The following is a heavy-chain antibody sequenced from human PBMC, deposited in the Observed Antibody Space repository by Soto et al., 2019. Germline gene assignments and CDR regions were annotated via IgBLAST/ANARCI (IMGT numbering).Heavy chain of an antibody. CDR3: ARGHTAMAQFDY. Sequence: SVKVSCKASGGTFSSYAISWVRQAPGQGLEWMGGIIPIFGTANYAQKFQGRVTITADKSTSTAYMELSSLRSEDTAVYYCARGHTAMAQFDYWGQGTLVPVSS. V-gene: IGHV1-69*06. J-gene: IGHJ4*02. D-gene: IGHD5-18*01. CDR2: IIPIFGTA. CDR1: GGTFSSYA.